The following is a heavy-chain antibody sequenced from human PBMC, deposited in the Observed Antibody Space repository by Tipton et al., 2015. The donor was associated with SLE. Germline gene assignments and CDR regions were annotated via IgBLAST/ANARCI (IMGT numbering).Heavy chain of an antibody. Sequence: TLSLTCTVSGGSISSGGYYWSWIRQHPGKGLEWIGYIYYSGRTYYNPSLKSRVTISVDTSKNQFSLKLSSVTAADTAVYYWASGDYYDSPGWFGPWGQGTLVTVSS. CDR3: ASGDYYDSPGWFGP. V-gene: IGHV4-31*03. J-gene: IGHJ5*02. CDR1: GGSISSGGYY. CDR2: IYYSGRT. D-gene: IGHD3-22*01.